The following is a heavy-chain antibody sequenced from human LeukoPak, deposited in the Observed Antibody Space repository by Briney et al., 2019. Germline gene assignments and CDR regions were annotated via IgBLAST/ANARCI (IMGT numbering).Heavy chain of an antibody. CDR1: GGSISSSSYY. D-gene: IGHD1-1*01. V-gene: IGHV4-39*07. CDR2: IYHSGST. J-gene: IGHJ4*02. CDR3: ARSFYGYNWNDEGYFDY. Sequence: SGTLSLTCTVSGGSISSSSYYWGWIRQPPGKGLEWVGSIYHSGSTYHNPSLKSRVTISVDTSKNQFSLKLRSVTAADTAVYYCARSFYGYNWNDEGYFDYWGQGTLVTVSS.